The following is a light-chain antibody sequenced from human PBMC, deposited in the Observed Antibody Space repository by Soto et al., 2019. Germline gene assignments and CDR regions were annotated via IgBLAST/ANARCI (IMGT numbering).Light chain of an antibody. Sequence: EIVFRQSPATLSLSPGERATLCCRASQSVSSYLAWYQQKPGQAPRLLIYDASNRATGIPARFSGSGSGTDFTLTISSLEPEDFAVYYCQQRSNWPRFTFGPGTKVDIK. CDR2: DAS. CDR1: QSVSSY. V-gene: IGKV3-11*01. CDR3: QQRSNWPRFT. J-gene: IGKJ3*01.